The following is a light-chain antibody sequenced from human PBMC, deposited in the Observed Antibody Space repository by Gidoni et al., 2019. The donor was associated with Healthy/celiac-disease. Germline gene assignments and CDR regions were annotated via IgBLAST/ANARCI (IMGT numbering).Light chain of an antibody. CDR3: QQGYSPPQT. J-gene: IGKJ1*01. Sequence: DIQMTQSPSSLSASVGDRVTITCRASQSINSYLNWYQQKPGKAPKLLTYVASSLQSGVPSRFSGSGSGTDFTLTISSLQPEDFATYYCQQGYSPPQTFGQGTKVEIK. CDR2: VAS. V-gene: IGKV1-39*01. CDR1: QSINSY.